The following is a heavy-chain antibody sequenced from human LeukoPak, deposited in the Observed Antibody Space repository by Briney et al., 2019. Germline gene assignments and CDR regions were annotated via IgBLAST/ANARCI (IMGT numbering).Heavy chain of an antibody. CDR3: AKGDLGFGRFYFDY. J-gene: IGHJ4*01. CDR2: ISGSGGTT. Sequence: GGSLRLSCAASGFTFTSYAMNWVRQAPGKGLEWVSSISGSGGTTYNADSVKGRFTISRDNSRNTLYLQMNNLRAEDTAVYYCAKGDLGFGRFYFDYWGHGNLVTVSP. D-gene: IGHD3-16*01. V-gene: IGHV3-23*01. CDR1: GFTFTSYA.